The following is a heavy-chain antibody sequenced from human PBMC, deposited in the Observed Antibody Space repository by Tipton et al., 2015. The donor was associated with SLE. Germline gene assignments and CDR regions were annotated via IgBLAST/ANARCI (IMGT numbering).Heavy chain of an antibody. CDR3: AGGQPGPAGFYL. CDR2: IYYSGST. V-gene: IGHV4-59*01. J-gene: IGHJ4*02. D-gene: IGHD3-16*01. CDR1: GGSISSYY. Sequence: LRLSCTVSGGSISSYYWSWIRQPPGKGLEWIGYIYYSGSTNYNPSLKSRVTISVDTSKNQFSLKLSSVTAADTAVYYCAGGQPGPAGFYLRGQGTLVTVSS.